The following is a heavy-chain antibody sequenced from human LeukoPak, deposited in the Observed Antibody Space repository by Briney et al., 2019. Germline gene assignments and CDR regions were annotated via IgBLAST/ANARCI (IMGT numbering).Heavy chain of an antibody. J-gene: IGHJ5*02. V-gene: IGHV4-34*01. D-gene: IGHD5-24*01. CDR1: GGSFSGYY. CDR2: INHSGST. Sequence: SETLSLTCAVYGGSFSGYYWSWIRQPPGKGLEWIGEINHSGSTNYNPSPKSRVTISVDTSKNQFSLKLSSVTAADTAVYYCARSGWLQFVLTPRGTHNWFDPWGQGTLVTVSS. CDR3: ARSGWLQFVLTPRGTHNWFDP.